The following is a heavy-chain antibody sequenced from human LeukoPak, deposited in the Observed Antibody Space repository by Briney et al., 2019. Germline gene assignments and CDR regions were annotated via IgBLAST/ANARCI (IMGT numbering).Heavy chain of an antibody. CDR1: GYTFTNYY. CDR3: ARASSTY. J-gene: IGHJ4*02. V-gene: IGHV1-2*02. CDR2: IDPHSGGT. Sequence: GASVTVSFKTSGYTFTNYYVHWVRQAPGQGLEWMGWIDPHSGGTNFAQKFKGRVTGTSDTSISTVYMELDRLQSDDTAIYYCARASSTYWGQGTQVTVST.